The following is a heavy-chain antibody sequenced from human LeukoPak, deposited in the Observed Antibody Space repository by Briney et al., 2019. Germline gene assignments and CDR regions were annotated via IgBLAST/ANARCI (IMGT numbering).Heavy chain of an antibody. J-gene: IGHJ4*02. CDR2: INPNSGGT. CDR3: ARVRSSGYDRFFDY. CDR1: GYTFTDYY. D-gene: IGHD5-12*01. V-gene: IGHV1-2*02. Sequence: ASVKVSCKASGYTFTDYYIHWVRRAPGQGLEWMGWINPNSGGTNYAQKFQGRVTMTRDTSISTAYMELSRLRSDDTAVYYCARVRSSGYDRFFDYWGQGTLVTVSS.